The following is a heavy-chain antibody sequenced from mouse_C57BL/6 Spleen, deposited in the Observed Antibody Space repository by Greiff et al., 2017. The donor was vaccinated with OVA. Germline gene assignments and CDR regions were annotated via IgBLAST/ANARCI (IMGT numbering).Heavy chain of an antibody. Sequence: EVQLKESGPGLVKPSQSLSLTCSVTGYSITSGYYWNWIRQFPGNKLEWMGYISYDGSNNYNPSLKNRISITRDTSKNQFFLKLNSVTTEDTATYYCARGGLFDYWGQGTTLTVSS. CDR3: ARGGLFDY. J-gene: IGHJ2*01. D-gene: IGHD3-3*01. V-gene: IGHV3-6*01. CDR2: ISYDGSN. CDR1: GYSITSGYY.